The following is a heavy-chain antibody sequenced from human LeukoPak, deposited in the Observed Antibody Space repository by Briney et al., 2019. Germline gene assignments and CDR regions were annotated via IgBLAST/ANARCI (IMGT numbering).Heavy chain of an antibody. CDR2: IWNDGSNN. Sequence: GGSLRLSCSTSGFTFRSYTMHWVRQAPGKGLEWVAVIWNDGSNNYYADSVKGRFTISRDNAKNTLYLQMNSLRPEDTAVYYCASSMAYNCLDYWGQGTLVTVSS. D-gene: IGHD5-24*01. J-gene: IGHJ4*02. CDR3: ASSMAYNCLDY. CDR1: GFTFRSYT. V-gene: IGHV3-33*08.